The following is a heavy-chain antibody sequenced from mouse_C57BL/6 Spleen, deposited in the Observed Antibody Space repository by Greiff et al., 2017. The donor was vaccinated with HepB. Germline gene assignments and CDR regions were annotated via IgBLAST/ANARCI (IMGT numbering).Heavy chain of an antibody. CDR1: GFTFSDHG. D-gene: IGHD1-1*02. J-gene: IGHJ4*01. V-gene: IGHV5-17*01. CDR3: ARQGDYGYAMDY. CDR2: ISSGSSTI. Sequence: EVQRVESGGGLVKPGGSLKLSCAASGFTFSDHGMHWVRQAPETGLEWVAYISSGSSTIYYADTAKGRFTIPRDNAKNTLFLQMTSLRSEDTAVYYCARQGDYGYAMDYWGQGTSVTVSS.